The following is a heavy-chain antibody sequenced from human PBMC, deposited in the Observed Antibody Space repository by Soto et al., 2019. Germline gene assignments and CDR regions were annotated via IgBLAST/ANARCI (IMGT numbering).Heavy chain of an antibody. V-gene: IGHV3-21*06. D-gene: IGHD6-13*01. CDR2: ISSSGSYI. J-gene: IGHJ4*02. Sequence: PGGSLRLSCAASGFTFNTYAMNWVRQAPGKGLEWVSSISSSGSYIYYADSVRGRFTISRDNAENSLSLQMNSLRAEDTAVYYCARGPYSGSPSVLDYWGQGTLVTVSS. CDR1: GFTFNTYA. CDR3: ARGPYSGSPSVLDY.